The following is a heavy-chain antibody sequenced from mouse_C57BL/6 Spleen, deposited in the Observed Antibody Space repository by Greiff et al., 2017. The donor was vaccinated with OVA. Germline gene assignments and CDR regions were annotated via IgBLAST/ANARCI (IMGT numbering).Heavy chain of an antibody. J-gene: IGHJ1*03. Sequence: VQLQQSGPELVKPGASVKISCKASGYAFSSSWMNWVKQRPGKGLEWIGRIYPGDGDTNYNGKFKGKATLTADKSSSTAYMQLSSLTSEDAAVYFCGGSSYGYFDVWGTGTTVTVSS. CDR1: GYAFSSSW. D-gene: IGHD1-1*01. CDR3: GGSSYGYFDV. V-gene: IGHV1-82*01. CDR2: IYPGDGDT.